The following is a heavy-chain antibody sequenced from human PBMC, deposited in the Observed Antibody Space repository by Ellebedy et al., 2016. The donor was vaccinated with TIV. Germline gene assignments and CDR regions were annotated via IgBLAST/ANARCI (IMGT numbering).Heavy chain of an antibody. CDR2: ISHDGSSQ. D-gene: IGHD6-19*01. Sequence: GESLKISCVASGFTFDSYAMHWVRQAPGKGLEWVAVISHDGSSQYYADSVKGRFTVSRDNSMTTVYLEMNSLIAEDTALYYCARDLEKSSGWYGGAAYWGQGTQVTVSS. CDR3: ARDLEKSSGWYGGAAY. V-gene: IGHV3-30-3*01. CDR1: GFTFDSYA. J-gene: IGHJ4*02.